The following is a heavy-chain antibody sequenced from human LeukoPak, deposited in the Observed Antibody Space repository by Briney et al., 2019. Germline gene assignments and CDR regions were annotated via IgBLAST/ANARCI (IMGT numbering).Heavy chain of an antibody. CDR3: VRQREQVMLYYYFDL. J-gene: IGHJ2*01. Sequence: SRNLSLTCAVSGDSVSSDNATWNWIRQSPSRGLEWLGRTYFRSKWYNDFAASVRGRITINADTSKNQFSLQLNSVTPEDTAVYYCVRQREQVMLYYYFDLWGRGTLVTVSS. D-gene: IGHD1-26*01. CDR2: TYFRSKWYN. V-gene: IGHV6-1*01. CDR1: GDSVSSDNAT.